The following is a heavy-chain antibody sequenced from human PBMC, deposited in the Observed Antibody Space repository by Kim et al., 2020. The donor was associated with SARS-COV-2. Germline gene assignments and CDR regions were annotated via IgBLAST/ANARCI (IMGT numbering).Heavy chain of an antibody. V-gene: IGHV3-33*06. CDR3: AKDPTVTTRDYYYYGMDV. CDR1: GFTFSSYA. CDR2: IWYDGSNK. Sequence: GGSLRLSCAASGFTFSSYAMHWVRQAPGKGLEWVAVIWYDGSNKYYADSVKGRFTISRDNSKNTLYLQMNSLRAEDTAVYYCAKDPTVTTRDYYYYGMDVWGQGTTVTVSS. J-gene: IGHJ6*02. D-gene: IGHD4-17*01.